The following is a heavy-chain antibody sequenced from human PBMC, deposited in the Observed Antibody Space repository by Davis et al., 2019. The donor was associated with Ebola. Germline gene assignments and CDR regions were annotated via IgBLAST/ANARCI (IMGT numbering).Heavy chain of an antibody. CDR3: AREWLGWFDP. J-gene: IGHJ5*02. V-gene: IGHV1-2*02. Sequence: ASVKVSCKASGYTFTGYYMHWVRQAPGQGLEWMGWINPNSGGTNYARKFQGRVTITADESTSTAYMELSSLRSEDTAVYYCAREWLGWFDPWGQGTLVTVSS. D-gene: IGHD3-22*01. CDR1: GYTFTGYY. CDR2: INPNSGGT.